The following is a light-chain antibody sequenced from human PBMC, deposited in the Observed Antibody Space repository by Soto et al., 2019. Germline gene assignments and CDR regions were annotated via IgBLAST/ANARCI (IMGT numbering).Light chain of an antibody. V-gene: IGLV2-14*01. Sequence: QSALTQPASVSGSPGQSITISCTGTSSDVGSYNYVSWYQQHPGKAPKLMIYEVSDRPSGISSRFSGSKSGNTASLTISGLPTEDEADYYCSSYTSSRTLFGTGTKLTVL. J-gene: IGLJ1*01. CDR3: SSYTSSRTL. CDR1: SSDVGSYNY. CDR2: EVS.